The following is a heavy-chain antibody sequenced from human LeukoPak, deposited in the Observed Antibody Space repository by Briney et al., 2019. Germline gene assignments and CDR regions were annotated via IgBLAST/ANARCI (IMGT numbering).Heavy chain of an antibody. J-gene: IGHJ4*02. V-gene: IGHV4-59*08. Sequence: PSETLSLTCTISGGSISNYYWSWIRQPPGKGLEWIGYIYYSGSTNYNPSLKSRVTISVDTSENQFSLRLDSVTAADTAVYYCARHQGAGSYSFDRWGQGTLVSVSS. CDR2: IYYSGST. CDR3: ARHQGAGSYSFDR. D-gene: IGHD3-22*01. CDR1: GGSISNYY.